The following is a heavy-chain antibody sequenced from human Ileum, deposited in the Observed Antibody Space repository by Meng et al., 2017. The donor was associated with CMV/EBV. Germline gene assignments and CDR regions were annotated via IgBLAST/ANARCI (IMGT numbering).Heavy chain of an antibody. V-gene: IGHV3-30*02. CDR1: GFTLDSFG. D-gene: IGHD4-11*01. CDR2: ISYDGSVK. CDR3: AKDLDYMGGMDV. J-gene: IGHJ6*02. Sequence: GESLKISCVASGFTLDSFGMHWVRQAPGKGLEWVAFISYDGSVKYYAHSVKGRFTISRDNSKNTLYLQMRSLTSEDRGVYYCAKDLDYMGGMDVWGQGTTVTVSS.